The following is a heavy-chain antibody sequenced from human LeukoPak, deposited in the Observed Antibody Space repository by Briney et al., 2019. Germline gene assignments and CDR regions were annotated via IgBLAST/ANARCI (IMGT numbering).Heavy chain of an antibody. CDR2: ISSSSSYI. V-gene: IGHV3-21*01. J-gene: IGHJ4*02. Sequence: AGGSLRLSCAASGFTFSSYSMNWVRQAPGKGLEWVSSISSSSSYIYYADSVKGRFTISRDNAKNSLYLQMNSLRAEDTAVYYCARDGGWALDYWGQGTLVTVSS. CDR1: GFTFSSYS. CDR3: ARDGGWALDY. D-gene: IGHD2-15*01.